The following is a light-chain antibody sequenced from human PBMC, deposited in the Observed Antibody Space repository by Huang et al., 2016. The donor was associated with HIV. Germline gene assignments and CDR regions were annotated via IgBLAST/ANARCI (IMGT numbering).Light chain of an antibody. CDR1: QTVSSN. Sequence: EIVMTQSPATLSVSPGERATLSSRASQTVSSNLAWYQQKPDQAPRLLIYAASTRATDIPARFSGSGSGTEFTLTISSLQSEDFAVYYCQHYRVWPPVYTFGQGTKLEIK. CDR3: QHYRVWPPVYT. CDR2: AAS. V-gene: IGKV3-15*01. J-gene: IGKJ2*01.